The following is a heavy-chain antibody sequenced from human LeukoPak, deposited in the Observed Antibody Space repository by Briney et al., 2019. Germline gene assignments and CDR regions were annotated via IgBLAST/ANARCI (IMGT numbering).Heavy chain of an antibody. CDR2: IYHSGST. CDR1: GGSISSGGYY. D-gene: IGHD6-13*01. J-gene: IGHJ4*02. CDR3: AREGQQPFDY. V-gene: IGHV4-30-2*01. Sequence: SQTLSLTCTVSGGSISSGGYYWSWIRQPPGKGLEWIGYIYHSGSTYYNPSLKSRVTISVDRSKNQFSLKLSSVTAADTAVYYCAREGQQPFDYWGQGTLVTVSS.